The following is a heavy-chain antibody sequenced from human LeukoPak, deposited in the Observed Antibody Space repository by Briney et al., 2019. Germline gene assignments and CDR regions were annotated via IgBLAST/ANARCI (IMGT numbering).Heavy chain of an antibody. D-gene: IGHD3-10*01. Sequence: GGSLRLSCAASGFTFDDYAMHWVRQAPGKGLEWVSGISWNSGSIGYADSVKGRFTISRDNAKNSLYLQMNSLRAEDTALYYCAKEYMVRGVSDAFDIWGQGTMVTVSS. CDR2: ISWNSGSI. V-gene: IGHV3-9*01. J-gene: IGHJ3*02. CDR1: GFTFDDYA. CDR3: AKEYMVRGVSDAFDI.